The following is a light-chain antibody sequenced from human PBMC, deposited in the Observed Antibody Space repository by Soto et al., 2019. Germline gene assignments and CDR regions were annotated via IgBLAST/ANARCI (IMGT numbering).Light chain of an antibody. CDR3: SAYAGRSLPVA. J-gene: IGLJ2*01. Sequence: QSALTQPPSASGSPGQSVTISCTGARSDVGGYDFVSWYQQHPGKAPTLMIYDVTKRPSGVPDRFSGSKSGNTASLTVSGLQADDEADYYCSAYAGRSLPVAFGGGTKVTGL. CDR2: DVT. CDR1: RSDVGGYDF. V-gene: IGLV2-8*01.